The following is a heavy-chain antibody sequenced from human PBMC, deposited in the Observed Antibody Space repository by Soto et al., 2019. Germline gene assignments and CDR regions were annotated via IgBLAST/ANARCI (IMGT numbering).Heavy chain of an antibody. CDR3: AREGGYSSGWYSNYYYGLDV. V-gene: IGHV6-1*01. CDR2: TYYNSTWYT. CDR1: GDSVSSNSAA. J-gene: IGHJ6*02. D-gene: IGHD6-19*01. Sequence: PSXTLSLTCAISGDSVSSNSAAWNWIRQSPSRGLEWPGRTYYNSTWYTDYSVSVKSRMTIDVDTSKNHFSLNLKSVTPEDTAVYYCAREGGYSSGWYSNYYYGLDVWGPGTTVTVSS.